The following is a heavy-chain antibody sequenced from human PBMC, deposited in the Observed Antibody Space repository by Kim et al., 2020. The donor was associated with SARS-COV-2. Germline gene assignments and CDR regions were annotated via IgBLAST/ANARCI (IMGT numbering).Heavy chain of an antibody. J-gene: IGHJ2*01. CDR2: IYTSGST. Sequence: SETLSLTCTVSGGSISSYYWSWIRQPAGKGLEWIGRIYTSGSTNYNPSLKSRVTMSVDTSKNQFSLKLSSVTAADTAVYYCARTPAEWELLPLGSQNHYWYFDLWGRGTLVTVSS. V-gene: IGHV4-4*07. CDR1: GGSISSYY. CDR3: ARTPAEWELLPLGSQNHYWYFDL. D-gene: IGHD1-26*01.